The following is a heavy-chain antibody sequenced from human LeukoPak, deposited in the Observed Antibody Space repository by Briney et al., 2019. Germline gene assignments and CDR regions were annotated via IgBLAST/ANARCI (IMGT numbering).Heavy chain of an antibody. J-gene: IGHJ4*02. Sequence: PGGSLSLSCSASGFTFSSNSMHWVRQVPGKGLEYVAAIFRNEGDSYYADSVKGRFTISRDNSKNTLYLQMSSLRVEDTALYYCVREGRCSGGSSCFWGQGTLVTVS. V-gene: IGHV3-64D*06. CDR3: VREGRCSGGSSCF. D-gene: IGHD2-15*01. CDR2: IFRNEGDS. CDR1: GFTFSSNS.